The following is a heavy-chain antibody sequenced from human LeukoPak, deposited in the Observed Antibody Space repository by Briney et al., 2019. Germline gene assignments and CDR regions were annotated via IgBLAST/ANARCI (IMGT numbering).Heavy chain of an antibody. Sequence: GSLRLSCAASGFTFSSYEMDWVRQAPGKGLEGVSYISSSGSTIYYADSVKGRFTISRDNAKNSLYLQMNSLRAEDTAVCYCAELGITMIGGVWGKGTTVTISS. J-gene: IGHJ6*04. CDR3: AELGITMIGGV. D-gene: IGHD3-10*02. CDR1: GFTFSSYE. CDR2: ISSSGSTI. V-gene: IGHV3-48*03.